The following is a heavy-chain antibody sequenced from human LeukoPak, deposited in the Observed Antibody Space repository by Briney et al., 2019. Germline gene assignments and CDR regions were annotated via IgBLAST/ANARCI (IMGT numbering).Heavy chain of an antibody. V-gene: IGHV4-61*01. CDR2: IYYSGST. Sequence: PSETLSLTCTVSGGSFSSGSYYWSWIRQPPGKGLEWIGYIYYSGSTNYNPSLKSRVTISVDTSKNQFSLKLSSVTAADTAVCYCAREETRYYYYYGMDVWGQGTTVTVSS. CDR3: AREETRYYYYYGMDV. J-gene: IGHJ6*02. CDR1: GGSFSSGSYY.